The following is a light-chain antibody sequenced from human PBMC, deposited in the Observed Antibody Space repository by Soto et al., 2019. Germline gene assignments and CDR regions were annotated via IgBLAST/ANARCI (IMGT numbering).Light chain of an antibody. CDR2: WAS. CDR3: QQYYSTPLT. V-gene: IGKV4-1*01. CDR1: QSVLYSSNNKNY. J-gene: IGKJ4*01. Sequence: DIVMTQSPDSLAVSLGESATINCKSSQSVLYSSNNKNYLAWYQQKPGQPPKLLIYWASTRESGVPDRFSGSRSGTDFTLTISSLQAEDVAVYYCQQYYSTPLTFGGGTKLEIK.